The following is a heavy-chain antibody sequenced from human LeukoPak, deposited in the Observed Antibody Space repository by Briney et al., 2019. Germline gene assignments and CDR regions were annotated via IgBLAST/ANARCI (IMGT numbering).Heavy chain of an antibody. CDR3: ARSNFHYWYFDL. CDR2: INHSGST. D-gene: IGHD4/OR15-4a*01. J-gene: IGHJ2*01. V-gene: IGHV4-34*01. CDR1: GGSFSGYY. Sequence: PSETLSLTCAVYGGSFSGYYGSWIRQPPGKGLEWIGEINHSGSTNYNPSLKSRVTISVDTSKNQFSLKLSSVTAADTAVYYCARSNFHYWYFDLWGRGTLVTVSS.